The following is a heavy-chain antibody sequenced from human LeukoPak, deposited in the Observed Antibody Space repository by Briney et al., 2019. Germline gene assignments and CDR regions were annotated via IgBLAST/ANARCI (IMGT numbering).Heavy chain of an antibody. Sequence: PSETLSLTCAVYGGSFSGYYWSWIRQPPGKGLEWIGEINHSGSTNYDPSLKSRVTISVDTSRNQFSLKLSSVTAADTAVYYCARGMGTGRFLEWPRYFDYWGQGTLVTVSS. CDR3: ARGMGTGRFLEWPRYFDY. J-gene: IGHJ4*02. CDR1: GGSFSGYY. CDR2: INHSGST. V-gene: IGHV4-34*01. D-gene: IGHD3-3*01.